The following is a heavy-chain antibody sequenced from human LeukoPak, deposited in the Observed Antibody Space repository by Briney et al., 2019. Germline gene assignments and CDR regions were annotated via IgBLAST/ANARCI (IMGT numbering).Heavy chain of an antibody. D-gene: IGHD4-11*01. V-gene: IGHV3-9*03. Sequence: PGRSLRLSCAASGFTFDDYAMHWVRQAPGKGLEWVSGISWNSGSIGYADPVKGRFTISRDNAKNSLYLQMNSLRAEDMALYYCAKDTTPYSKGPFDYWGQGTLVTVSS. CDR2: ISWNSGSI. CDR1: GFTFDDYA. J-gene: IGHJ4*02. CDR3: AKDTTPYSKGPFDY.